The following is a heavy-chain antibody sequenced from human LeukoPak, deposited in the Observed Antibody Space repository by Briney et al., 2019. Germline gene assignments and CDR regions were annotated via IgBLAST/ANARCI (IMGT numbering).Heavy chain of an antibody. V-gene: IGHV1-69*05. CDR1: GGTFSSYA. CDR3: ARGGYYDSSGLGVSFAFDI. J-gene: IGHJ3*02. Sequence: ASVKLSCTASGGTFSSYAISWVRQAPGQGLEWMGRIIPIFGTANYAETFQGRVTITTDESKSTAYMELSSLRSEDTAVYYCARGGYYDSSGLGVSFAFDIWGQGTMVTVSS. CDR2: IIPIFGTA. D-gene: IGHD3-22*01.